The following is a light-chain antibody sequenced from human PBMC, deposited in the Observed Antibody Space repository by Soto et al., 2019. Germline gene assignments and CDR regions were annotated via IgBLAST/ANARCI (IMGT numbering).Light chain of an antibody. J-gene: IGKJ1*01. CDR1: QSLRSS. CDR2: GAS. V-gene: IGKV3-20*01. CDR3: QQYGSSPTT. Sequence: ETMITQSPDTLSVSLGERATLSCRASQSLRSSLAWWQQKPGQAPRLLIYGASSRATGIPDRFSGSGSGTDFTLTISRLEPEDFAVYFCQQYGSSPTTFGQGTKVDIK.